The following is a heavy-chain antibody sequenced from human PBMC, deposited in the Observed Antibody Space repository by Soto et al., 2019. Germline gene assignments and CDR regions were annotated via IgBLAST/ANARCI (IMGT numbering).Heavy chain of an antibody. J-gene: IGHJ6*02. CDR3: AKSVLSRSSWRGLMYYYYGMDV. CDR1: GFTFSSYA. V-gene: IGHV3-23*01. D-gene: IGHD6-13*01. Sequence: EVQLLESGGGLVQPGGSLRLSCAASGFTFSSYAISWVRQAPGKGLEWVSAISGSGGSTYYADSVKGRFTISRDNSKNTLYLQMNSLRAEDTAVYYCAKSVLSRSSWRGLMYYYYGMDVWGQGTTVTVSS. CDR2: ISGSGGST.